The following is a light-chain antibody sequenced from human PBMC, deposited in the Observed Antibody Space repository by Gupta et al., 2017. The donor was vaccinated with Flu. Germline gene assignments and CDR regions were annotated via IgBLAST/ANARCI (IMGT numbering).Light chain of an antibody. CDR2: DAS. J-gene: IGKJ4*01. V-gene: IGKV3-11*01. CDR1: QSVSSY. CDR3: QQRSNCPLT. Sequence: EIVLTQSPATLSLSPGERATLSCRASQSVSSYLAWYQQKPGQAPRLLIYDASNRANGIPARFSGSGCGTEFTLTISSREPEDFAVYYCQQRSNCPLTFGRGTXVEIK.